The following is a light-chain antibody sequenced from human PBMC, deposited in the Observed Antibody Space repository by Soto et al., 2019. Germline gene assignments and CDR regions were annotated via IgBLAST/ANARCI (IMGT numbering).Light chain of an antibody. Sequence: DIQMTQSPSTLSASVGDRVTITCRASQTISSWLAWYQQKPGRAPNLLIYDASSLGSGVPSRFSGSGSGTEFTLTIRSLKPDDFATYYCQQYNTLWTFGQGTKLDIK. CDR2: DAS. CDR3: QQYNTLWT. V-gene: IGKV1-5*01. CDR1: QTISSW. J-gene: IGKJ1*01.